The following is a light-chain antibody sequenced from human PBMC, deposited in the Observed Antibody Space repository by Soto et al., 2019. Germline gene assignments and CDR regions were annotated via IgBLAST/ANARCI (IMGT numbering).Light chain of an antibody. CDR2: EGI. J-gene: IGLJ1*01. CDR3: CSYVGATTYA. Sequence: QSALTQPASVSGSPGQSITISCTGTSSTVGGFNVVSWYQQHPGKAPKVIIYEGIKRPSGVSNRFSGSNSGSTASLTISGLQAEDEADYYCCSYVGATTYAFGTGTKVTV. V-gene: IGLV2-23*01. CDR1: SSTVGGFNV.